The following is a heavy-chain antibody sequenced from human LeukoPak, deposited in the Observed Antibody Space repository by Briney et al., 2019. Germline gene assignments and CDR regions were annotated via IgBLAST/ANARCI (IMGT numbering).Heavy chain of an antibody. Sequence: PGGSLRPSCAASGFTFSSYAMSWVRQAPGKGLDWVSSISGSGGGTYYADSVKGRFTISRDNSKNTLYLQMNTLRAEDTAIYYCAKDRFLEWSPNWFDPWGQGTLVTVSS. CDR3: AKDRFLEWSPNWFDP. CDR1: GFTFSSYA. D-gene: IGHD3-3*01. J-gene: IGHJ5*02. CDR2: ISGSGGGT. V-gene: IGHV3-23*01.